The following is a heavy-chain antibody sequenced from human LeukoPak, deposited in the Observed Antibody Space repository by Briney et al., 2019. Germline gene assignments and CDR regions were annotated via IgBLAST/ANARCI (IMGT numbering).Heavy chain of an antibody. V-gene: IGHV1-2*02. Sequence: ASVKVSCKASGYTFTGYYMHWVRQAPGQGLEWMGWINPNSGGTNYAQKFQGRVTMTRDTSISTAYMELSRLRSDDTAVYYCARDLAVATIGFYYYYYMDVWGKGTTVTVSS. CDR3: ARDLAVATIGFYYYYYMDV. CDR1: GYTFTGYY. CDR2: INPNSGGT. J-gene: IGHJ6*03. D-gene: IGHD5-12*01.